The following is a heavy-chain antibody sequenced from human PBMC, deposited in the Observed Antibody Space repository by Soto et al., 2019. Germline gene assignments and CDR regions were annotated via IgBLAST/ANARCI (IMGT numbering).Heavy chain of an antibody. CDR2: ISAHNGNT. J-gene: IGHJ4*02. Sequence: QAHLVQSGPEVKKPGASVKVSCKGSGYMFTSYGIAWVRQAPGQGLEWMGWISAHNGNTEYAQKFQGRVTVTIDTSTSTAYLELRSLRSDDTALYYCARGRYGDYWGQGALVTVSS. D-gene: IGHD4-17*01. CDR3: ARGRYGDY. CDR1: GYMFTSYG. V-gene: IGHV1-18*01.